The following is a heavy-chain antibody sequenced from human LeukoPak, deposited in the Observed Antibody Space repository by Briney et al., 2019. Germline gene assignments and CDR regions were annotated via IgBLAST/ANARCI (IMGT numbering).Heavy chain of an antibody. CDR3: TRDRPGGSSLDY. D-gene: IGHD6-13*01. V-gene: IGHV4-61*01. CDR2: IYYTGST. Sequence: PSETLSLTCTVSGYSISSGYYWGWIRQPPGKGLEWIGYIYYTGSTNYNPSLKSRVTISVDTSKNQFSLKLNSVTAADTAVYYCTRDRPGGSSLDYWGQGTLVTVSS. J-gene: IGHJ4*02. CDR1: GYSISSGYY.